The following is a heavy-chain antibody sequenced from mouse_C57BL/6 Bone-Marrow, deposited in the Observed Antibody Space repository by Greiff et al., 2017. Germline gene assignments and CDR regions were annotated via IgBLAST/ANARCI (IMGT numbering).Heavy chain of an antibody. V-gene: IGHV5-9*01. Sequence: DVKLVESGGGLVKPGGSLKLSCAASGFTFSSYTMSWVRQTPETRLEWVATISGGVGNTYYPDSVKGRFTISRDNAKNTLYLQMSSLRSEDTALYYCARPPPYYYCPWFAYWGQGTLVTVSA. CDR1: GFTFSSYT. CDR2: ISGGVGNT. D-gene: IGHD1-1*01. CDR3: ARPPPYYYCPWFAY. J-gene: IGHJ3*01.